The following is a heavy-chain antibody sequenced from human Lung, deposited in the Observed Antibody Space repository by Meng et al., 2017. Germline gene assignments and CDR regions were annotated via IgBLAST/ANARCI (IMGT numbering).Heavy chain of an antibody. D-gene: IGHD6-13*01. CDR3: ARDEDISAAGKLFGDY. J-gene: IGHJ4*02. CDR2: INPKSGDT. V-gene: IGHV1-2*06. Sequence: QWQVVQSGAEGKKPGASVKVSCKASGDPCPDYWLHWVRRAPGQGLEWMGRINPKSGDTHYAQRFQGRVTMTGDTSISTADMELSGLRSDDTAMYYCARDEDISAAGKLFGDYWGQGTLVTVSS. CDR1: GDPCPDYW.